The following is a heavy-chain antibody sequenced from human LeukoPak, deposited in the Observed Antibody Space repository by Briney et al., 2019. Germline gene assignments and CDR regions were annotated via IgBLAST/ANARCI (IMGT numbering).Heavy chain of an antibody. Sequence: GGSLRLSCAASGCTFSSYSMNWVRQASGKGLEWVSYISSSSTIYYADSVKGRFTISRDNAKNSLYLQMNRLRAEDTAVYYCARRGSTYYDFWSGQSPLLYFDYWGQGTLVTVSS. J-gene: IGHJ4*02. D-gene: IGHD3-3*01. CDR1: GCTFSSYS. V-gene: IGHV3-48*01. CDR3: ARRGSTYYDFWSGQSPLLYFDY. CDR2: ISSSSTI.